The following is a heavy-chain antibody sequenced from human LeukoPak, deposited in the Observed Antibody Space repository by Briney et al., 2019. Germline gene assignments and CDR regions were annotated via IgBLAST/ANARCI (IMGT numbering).Heavy chain of an antibody. Sequence: SETLSLTCAVYSGSFSGYYWTWFRQPPGKGLEWIGEFNHNWGAKYNPSLKSRATISVDTSKNHLSLSLNSVTAADTAVYYCAASLWFGIYPEYWGQGSLVTVSS. J-gene: IGHJ4*02. D-gene: IGHD3-10*01. CDR1: SGSFSGYY. CDR2: FNHNWGA. V-gene: IGHV4-34*01. CDR3: AASLWFGIYPEY.